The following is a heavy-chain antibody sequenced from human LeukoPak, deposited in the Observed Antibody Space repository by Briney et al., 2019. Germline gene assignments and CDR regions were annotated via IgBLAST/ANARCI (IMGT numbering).Heavy chain of an antibody. CDR2: IFHSGSV. Sequence: SETLSLTCIVSGYSIISDYFWGWVRQPPGKGLEWIGSIFHSGSVYYNPSLKSRVTISVDKSKNQFSLKLSSVTAEDTAVYYCAKGRAGNYYYDSSDYWGQGTLVTVSS. V-gene: IGHV4-38-2*02. CDR1: GYSIISDYF. D-gene: IGHD3-22*01. J-gene: IGHJ4*02. CDR3: AKGRAGNYYYDSSDY.